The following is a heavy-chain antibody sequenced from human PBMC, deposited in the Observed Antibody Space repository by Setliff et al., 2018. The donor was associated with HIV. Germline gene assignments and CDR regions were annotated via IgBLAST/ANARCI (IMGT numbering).Heavy chain of an antibody. CDR1: GFTFSGYA. J-gene: IGHJ5*02. CDR3: ARGEERGWWELRQEASYFDP. Sequence: GGSLRLSCAASGFTFSGYAMRWIRQAPGKGLEWVSNISSSGSSIYDADSVKCLFTVSRDNAKNSLYLQMNSLRAEDTAVYYCARGEERGWWELRQEASYFDPWGQGTQVTVSS. CDR2: ISSSGSSI. D-gene: IGHD1-26*01. V-gene: IGHV3-11*04.